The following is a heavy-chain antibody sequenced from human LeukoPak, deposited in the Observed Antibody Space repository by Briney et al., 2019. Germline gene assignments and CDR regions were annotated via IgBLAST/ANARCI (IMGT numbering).Heavy chain of an antibody. D-gene: IGHD3-10*01. CDR1: GFTFSSYG. J-gene: IGHJ6*04. CDR3: AKDLVRSGSYYNLYYYYGMDV. CDR2: ISYDGSNK. V-gene: IGHV3-30*18. Sequence: GGSLRLSCAASGFTFSSYGMHWVRQAPGKGLEWVAVISYDGSNKYYADPVKGRFTISRDNSKNTLYLQMNSLRAEDTAVYYCAKDLVRSGSYYNLYYYYGMDVWGKGTTVTVSS.